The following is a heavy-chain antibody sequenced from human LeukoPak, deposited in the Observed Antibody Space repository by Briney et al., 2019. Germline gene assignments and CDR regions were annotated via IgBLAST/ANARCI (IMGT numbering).Heavy chain of an antibody. J-gene: IGHJ4*02. Sequence: ASVKVSCKASGYTFTSYYMHWVRQAPGQGLEWMGIINPSGGSTSYAQKFQGRVTMTRDTSTSTAYMELSSLRSEDTAVYYCARRSSGWYTLDYWGQGTLVTVSS. CDR1: GYTFTSYY. V-gene: IGHV1-46*01. CDR2: INPSGGST. D-gene: IGHD6-19*01. CDR3: ARRSSGWYTLDY.